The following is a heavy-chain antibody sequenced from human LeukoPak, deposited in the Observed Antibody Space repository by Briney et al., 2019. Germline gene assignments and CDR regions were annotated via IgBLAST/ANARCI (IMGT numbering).Heavy chain of an antibody. D-gene: IGHD1-1*01. CDR3: ARGNVPGAY. J-gene: IGHJ4*02. CDR1: DGSLSSRGYY. V-gene: IGHV4-39*07. CDR2: IYLGGST. Sequence: SETLSLTCTVSDGSLSSRGYYWGWIRQSPGKGLEWIGNIYLGGSTYYNPSLKSRVTISVDTSKSQFSLKVSSVTAADTAVYYCARGNVPGAYWGQGTLVTVSS.